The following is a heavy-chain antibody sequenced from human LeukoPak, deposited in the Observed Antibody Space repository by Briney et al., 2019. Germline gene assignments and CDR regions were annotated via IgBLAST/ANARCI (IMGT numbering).Heavy chain of an antibody. Sequence: SVKVSCKASGGTFSSYAVSWVRQAPGQGLEWMGRIIPIFGIANYAQKFQGRVTITADKSTSTAYMELSSLRSEDTAVYYCARGTTSEIFGVVLSYYYYGMDVWGQGTTVTVSS. D-gene: IGHD3-3*01. V-gene: IGHV1-69*04. J-gene: IGHJ6*02. CDR3: ARGTTSEIFGVVLSYYYYGMDV. CDR2: IIPIFGIA. CDR1: GGTFSSYA.